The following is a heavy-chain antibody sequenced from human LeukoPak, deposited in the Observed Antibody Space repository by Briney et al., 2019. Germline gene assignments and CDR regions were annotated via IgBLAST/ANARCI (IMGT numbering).Heavy chain of an antibody. CDR1: GGTFSSYA. J-gene: IGHJ4*02. CDR2: IIPIFGTA. Sequence: SVKVSCKASGGTFSSYAISWVRQAPGQGLEWMGGIIPIFGTANYAQKFQGRVTITADESTSTAYMELSSLRSEDTAVYYCAIYGSGSYYNTSLDYWGQGTLVTVSS. D-gene: IGHD3-10*01. V-gene: IGHV1-69*13. CDR3: AIYGSGSYYNTSLDY.